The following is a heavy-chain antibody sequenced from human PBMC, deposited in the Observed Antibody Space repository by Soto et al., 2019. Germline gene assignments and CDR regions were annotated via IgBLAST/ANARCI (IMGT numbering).Heavy chain of an antibody. CDR3: ARHVLLWFGDYYYMDV. D-gene: IGHD3-10*01. Sequence: PSESLSLTCTVSGCSISSYYWSWIRQPPGKGLEWIGYIYYSGSTNYNPSLKSRVTISVDTSKNQFSLKLSSVTAADTAVYYCARHVLLWFGDYYYMDVWGKGTTVTVSS. CDR1: GCSISSYY. CDR2: IYYSGST. J-gene: IGHJ6*03. V-gene: IGHV4-59*08.